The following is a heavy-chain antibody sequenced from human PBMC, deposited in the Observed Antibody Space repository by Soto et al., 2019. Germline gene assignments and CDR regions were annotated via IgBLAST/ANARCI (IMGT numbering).Heavy chain of an antibody. CDR1: GFTFTNAW. Sequence: PGGSLRLSCAASGFTFTNAWMNWVRQAPGKGLEWVGRIKSKTDGETTDYAAPVKGRFIISRDDSENSLYLQMNSLKTEDTAVYYCTTDEKYPVRLWGQGTQVTVSS. CDR3: TTDEKYPVRL. D-gene: IGHD2-2*01. V-gene: IGHV3-15*07. J-gene: IGHJ4*02. CDR2: IKSKTDGETT.